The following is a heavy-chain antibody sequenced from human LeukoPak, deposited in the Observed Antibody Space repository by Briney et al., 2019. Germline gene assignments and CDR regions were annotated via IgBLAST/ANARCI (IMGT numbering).Heavy chain of an antibody. CDR3: ARDDILTGYYGNFDF. V-gene: IGHV4-59*01. CDR2: IHYSGST. D-gene: IGHD3-9*01. Sequence: PSETLSLTCTVSGGSIGSYYWTWIRQPPGKGLEWIAYIHYSGSTSSNSSLKSRVTVSVDTSNNQFSLKLTSVTAADTAVYYCARDDILTGYYGNFDFSGQGTLVTVSS. CDR1: GGSIGSYY. J-gene: IGHJ4*02.